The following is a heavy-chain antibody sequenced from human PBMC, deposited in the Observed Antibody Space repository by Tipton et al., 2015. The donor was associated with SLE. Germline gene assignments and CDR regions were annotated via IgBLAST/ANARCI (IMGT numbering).Heavy chain of an antibody. CDR2: IWYDGSRK. V-gene: IGHV3-30*19. CDR1: GVTSSRHG. J-gene: IGHJ6*02. D-gene: IGHD6-13*01. Sequence: SGVTSSRHGFHWVRQAPGKGLEWVAVIWYDGSRKYYADSVKGRFTISRDNSKNTLYLQMKSLRAEDTAVYYCARDRGSRPTYGLDVWGQGSTVIVSS. CDR3: ARDRGSRPTYGLDV.